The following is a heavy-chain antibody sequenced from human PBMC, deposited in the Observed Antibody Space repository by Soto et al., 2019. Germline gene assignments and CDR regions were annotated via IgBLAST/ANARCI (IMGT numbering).Heavy chain of an antibody. J-gene: IGHJ6*02. V-gene: IGHV4-61*08. D-gene: IGHD6-19*01. CDR1: VDSVSSGVYY. CDR3: ARGFSSVSMDA. CDR2: IYSSGSA. Sequence: TLSLTCTVSVDSVSSGVYYWSWIRQPPGKGLEWIGYIYSSGSANYNPSLKSRVTISRDTSKNQISLKVASVTAADTAGYYCARGFSSVSMDAWGQGTTVTVSS.